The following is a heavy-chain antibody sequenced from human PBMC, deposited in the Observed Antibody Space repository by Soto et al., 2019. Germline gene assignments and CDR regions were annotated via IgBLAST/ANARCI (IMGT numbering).Heavy chain of an antibody. V-gene: IGHV1-2*04. CDR3: SRGNYDFWTGYYQLSYYYYYMDV. CDR2: INPNSGGT. D-gene: IGHD3-3*01. Sequence: QVQLVQSGAEVKKPGASVKVSCKASGYTFTGYYMHWVRQAPGQGLEWMGWINPNSGGTNYAQKFQGWVNMTRDTSISTAYMELSRLRSDDTAVYYCSRGNYDFWTGYYQLSYYYYYMDVWGKGTTVTVSS. CDR1: GYTFTGYY. J-gene: IGHJ6*03.